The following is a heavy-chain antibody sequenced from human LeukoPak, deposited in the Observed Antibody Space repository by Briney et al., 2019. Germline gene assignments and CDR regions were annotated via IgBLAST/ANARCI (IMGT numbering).Heavy chain of an antibody. CDR2: INHSGST. V-gene: IGHV4-34*01. CDR3: ARGQYYYDRNWFDP. J-gene: IGHJ5*02. D-gene: IGHD3-22*01. CDR1: GGSFSGYY. Sequence: ASETLSLTCAVYGGSFSGYYWSWIRQPPGKGLEWIGEINHSGSTNYNPSLKSRVTISVDTSKNQFSLKLSSVTAADTAVYYCARGQYYYDRNWFDPWGQGTLVTVSS.